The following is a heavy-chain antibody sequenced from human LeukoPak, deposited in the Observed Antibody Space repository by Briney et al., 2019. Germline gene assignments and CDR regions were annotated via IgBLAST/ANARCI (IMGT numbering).Heavy chain of an antibody. CDR1: GGTFSSYA. D-gene: IGHD3-22*01. V-gene: IGHV1-69*05. CDR2: IIPIFGTA. Sequence: SVEVSCKASGGTFSSYAISWVRQAPGQGLEWMGGIIPIFGTANYAQEFQGRVTITTDESTSTAYMELSSLRSEDTAVYYCARGGEDYYDSSGYHPFDYWGQGTLVTVSS. CDR3: ARGGEDYYDSSGYHPFDY. J-gene: IGHJ4*02.